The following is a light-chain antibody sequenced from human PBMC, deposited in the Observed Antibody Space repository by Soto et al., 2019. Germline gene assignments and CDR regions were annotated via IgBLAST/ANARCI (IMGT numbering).Light chain of an antibody. CDR3: HHRSKWPYT. CDR2: DAS. J-gene: IGKJ2*01. V-gene: IGKV3-11*01. Sequence: DIVLTQSPGTLSLSPGERATLSCRASQSVANYLLWFQQKPGQAPRLLIYDASNRASGIPARFSGRGSGTDFTLTISSLDSEDFAVYFCHHRSKWPYTFGQGTKLEIK. CDR1: QSVANY.